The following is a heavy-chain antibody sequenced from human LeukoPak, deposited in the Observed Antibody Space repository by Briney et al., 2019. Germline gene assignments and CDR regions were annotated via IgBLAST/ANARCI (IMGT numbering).Heavy chain of an antibody. D-gene: IGHD5-12*01. Sequence: GGSLRLSCAASGFTFSSYSMNWVRQAPGKGLEWVSSISSSSSYIYYADSVKGRFTISRDNAKNPLYLQMNSLRAEDTAVYYCARGRWGGYTGAVHDYWGQGTLVTVSS. CDR1: GFTFSSYS. V-gene: IGHV3-21*01. J-gene: IGHJ4*02. CDR3: ARGRWGGYTGAVHDY. CDR2: ISSSSSYI.